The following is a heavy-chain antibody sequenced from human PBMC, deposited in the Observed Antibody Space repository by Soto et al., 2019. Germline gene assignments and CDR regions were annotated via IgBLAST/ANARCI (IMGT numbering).Heavy chain of an antibody. D-gene: IGHD4-17*01. CDR2: IWYDGSNK. CDR3: ARGGGDYGGNSYDAFDI. Sequence: GWSLRLSCAASGFTFSSYGMHWVRQAPGKGLEWVAVIWYDGSNKYYADSVKGRFTISRDNSKNTLYLQMNSLRAEDSAVYYCARGGGDYGGNSYDAFDIWGQGTMVTVSS. CDR1: GFTFSSYG. V-gene: IGHV3-33*01. J-gene: IGHJ3*02.